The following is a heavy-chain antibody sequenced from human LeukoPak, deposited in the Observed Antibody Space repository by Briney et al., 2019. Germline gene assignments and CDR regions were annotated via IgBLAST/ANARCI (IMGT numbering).Heavy chain of an antibody. CDR1: GGSFSGYY. V-gene: IGHV4-34*01. J-gene: IGHJ5*02. CDR2: INHSGST. D-gene: IGHD2-2*01. Sequence: SETLSLTCAVSGGSFSGYYWSWIRQPPGKGLEWIGEINHSGSTNYNPSLKSRVTISVDTATNQFSLKLSSVTAADTAVSYSARWNRVGGVPAAWFDHWGQGTLVTVSS. CDR3: ARWNRVGGVPAAWFDH.